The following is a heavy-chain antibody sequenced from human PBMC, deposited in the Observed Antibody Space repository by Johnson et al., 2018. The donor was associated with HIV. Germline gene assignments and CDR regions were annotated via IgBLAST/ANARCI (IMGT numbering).Heavy chain of an antibody. CDR3: ARDRKWVGARSGDAFDI. V-gene: IGHV3-23*04. CDR2: ISGSGGST. CDR1: GFTFSTYA. Sequence: VQLVESGGGVVQPGRSLRLSCAASGFTFSTYAMHWVRQTPGKGLEWVSAISGSGGSTYYADSVKGRFTISRDNAKNTLYLQMNSLRAEDTAVFYCARDRKWVGARSGDAFDIWGQGTMVTVSS. J-gene: IGHJ3*02. D-gene: IGHD2-15*01.